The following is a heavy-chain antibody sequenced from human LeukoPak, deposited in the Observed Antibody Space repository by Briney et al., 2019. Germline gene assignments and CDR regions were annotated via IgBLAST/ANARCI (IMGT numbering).Heavy chain of an antibody. CDR3: ARGKLRGYEPYNWFDP. J-gene: IGHJ5*02. D-gene: IGHD3-3*01. CDR2: ISAYNGNT. CDR1: GYTFTSYG. V-gene: IGHV1-18*01. Sequence: ASAKVSCKASGYTFTSYGISWVRQAPGQGLEWMGWISAYNGNTNYAQKLQGRVTMTTDTSTSTAYMELRSLRSDDTAVYYCARGKLRGYEPYNWFDPWGQGTLVTVSS.